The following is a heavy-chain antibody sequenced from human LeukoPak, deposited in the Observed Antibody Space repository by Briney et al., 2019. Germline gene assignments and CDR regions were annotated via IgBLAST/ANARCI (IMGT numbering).Heavy chain of an antibody. CDR3: ARGQRGAFDI. CDR2: ISSSSSYI. Sequence: GGSLRLSCAASGFTFSSYSMNWVRQAPGKGLEWVSSISSSSSYIYYADSVKGRFTISRDNAKNSLYLQMNSLRAEDAAVYYCARGQRGAFDIWGQGTMVTVSS. J-gene: IGHJ3*02. V-gene: IGHV3-21*01. D-gene: IGHD5-24*01. CDR1: GFTFSSYS.